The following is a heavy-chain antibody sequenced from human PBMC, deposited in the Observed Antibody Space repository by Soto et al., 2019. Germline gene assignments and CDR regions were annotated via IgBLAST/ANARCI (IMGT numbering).Heavy chain of an antibody. J-gene: IGHJ3*02. V-gene: IGHV1-24*01. Sequence: GASVKVSCKVSGYTLTELSMHWVRQAPGKGLEWMGGFDPEDGETIYAQKFQGRVTMTEDTSTDTAYMELSSLRSEDTAVYYCATVGIAVARNAFDIWGQGTMVTVSS. D-gene: IGHD6-19*01. CDR1: GYTLTELS. CDR2: FDPEDGET. CDR3: ATVGIAVARNAFDI.